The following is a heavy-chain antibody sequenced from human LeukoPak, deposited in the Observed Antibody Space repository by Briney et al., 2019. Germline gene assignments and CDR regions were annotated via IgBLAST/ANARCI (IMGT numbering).Heavy chain of an antibody. D-gene: IGHD3-10*01. J-gene: IGHJ5*02. CDR1: GYTFTGYY. CDR3: ARESFSGSGGLNWFAP. Sequence: ASVQVSCKASGYTFTGYYIHWVRQAPGQGLEWMGGLNPDTGSTNYAQKFQARVIMTRDTSINTAYMELRKLRYDDTAMYFCARESFSGSGGLNWFAPWGQGTLVTVSA. V-gene: IGHV1-2*02. CDR2: LNPDTGST.